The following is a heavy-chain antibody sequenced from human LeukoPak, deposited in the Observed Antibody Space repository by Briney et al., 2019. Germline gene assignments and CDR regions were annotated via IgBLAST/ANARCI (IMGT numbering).Heavy chain of an antibody. D-gene: IGHD3-10*01. CDR2: MNPNSGNT. Sequence: ASVKVSCKASGYTFTSYDINWVRQATGQGLEWMGWMNPNSGNTGYAQKFQGRVTMTRNTSISTAYMELSSLRSEDTAVYYCARAPPRVSSPATNYWGQGTLVTVSS. CDR3: ARAPPRVSSPATNY. V-gene: IGHV1-8*01. J-gene: IGHJ4*02. CDR1: GYTFTSYD.